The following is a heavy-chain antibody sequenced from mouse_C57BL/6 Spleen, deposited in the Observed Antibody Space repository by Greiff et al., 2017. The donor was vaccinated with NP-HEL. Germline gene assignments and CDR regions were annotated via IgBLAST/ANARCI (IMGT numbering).Heavy chain of an antibody. V-gene: IGHV7-1*01. CDR1: GFTFSDFY. Sequence: EVKLMESGGGLVQSGRSLRLSCATSGFTFSDFYMEWVRQAPGKGLEWIAASRNKANDYTTEYSASVKGRFIVSRDTSQSILYLQMNALRAEDTAIYYCARDGDYYGSSEFAYWGQGTLVTVSA. CDR3: ARDGDYYGSSEFAY. J-gene: IGHJ3*01. CDR2: SRNKANDYTT. D-gene: IGHD1-1*01.